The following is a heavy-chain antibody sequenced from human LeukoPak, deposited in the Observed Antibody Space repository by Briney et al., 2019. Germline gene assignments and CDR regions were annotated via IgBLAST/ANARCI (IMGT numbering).Heavy chain of an antibody. CDR2: IYYSGST. D-gene: IGHD2-15*01. Sequence: SETLSLTCTVSGGSISSGGYYWSWIRQHPGKGLEWIGYIYYSGSTYYNPSLKSRVTISVDTSKNQFSLKLSSVTAADTAVYYCARGGYCSGGSCYWFDPWGQGTLVTVSS. CDR3: ARGGYCSGGSCYWFDP. CDR1: GGSISSGGYY. V-gene: IGHV4-31*03. J-gene: IGHJ5*02.